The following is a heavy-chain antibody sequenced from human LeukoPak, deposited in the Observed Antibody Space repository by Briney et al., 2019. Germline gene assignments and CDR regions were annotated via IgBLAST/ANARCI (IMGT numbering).Heavy chain of an antibody. CDR3: AKALFRGYSYYFDY. J-gene: IGHJ4*02. CDR1: GFTLSSYA. CDR2: ISGSGGST. Sequence: GGSLRLSCAASGFTLSSYAMSWVRQAPGKGLEWVSAISGSGGSTYYADSVKGRFTISRDNSKNTLYLQMNSLRAEDTAVYYCAKALFRGYSYYFDYWGQGTLVTVSS. D-gene: IGHD3-22*01. V-gene: IGHV3-23*01.